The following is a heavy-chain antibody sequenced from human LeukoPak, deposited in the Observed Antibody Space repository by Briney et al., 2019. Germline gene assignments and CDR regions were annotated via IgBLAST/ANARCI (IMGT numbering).Heavy chain of an antibody. V-gene: IGHV3-9*01. D-gene: IGHD2-15*01. CDR1: GFTFDDYA. J-gene: IGHJ3*02. Sequence: GGSLRLSCAASGFTFDDYAMHWVRQAPGKGLEWVSGISWNSGSIGYADSVKGRFTTSRDNAKNSLYLQMNSLRAEDTALYYCAKATYWAFDIWGQGTMVTVSS. CDR3: AKATYWAFDI. CDR2: ISWNSGSI.